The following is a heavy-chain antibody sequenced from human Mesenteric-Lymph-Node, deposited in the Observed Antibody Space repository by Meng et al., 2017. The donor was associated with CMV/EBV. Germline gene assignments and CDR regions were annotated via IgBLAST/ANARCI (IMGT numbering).Heavy chain of an antibody. J-gene: IGHJ3*02. CDR3: AREGVPGAFDI. CDR2: TSFDGDKK. D-gene: IGHD2-8*01. Sequence: GESLKISCAASGFTFSKYVMHWVRQAPGKGLEWVAVTSFDGDKKYYADSVKGRFTISRDNAKNSLYLQMNSLRAEDTAMYYCAREGVPGAFDIWGQGLMVTVSS. V-gene: IGHV3-30-3*01. CDR1: GFTFSKYV.